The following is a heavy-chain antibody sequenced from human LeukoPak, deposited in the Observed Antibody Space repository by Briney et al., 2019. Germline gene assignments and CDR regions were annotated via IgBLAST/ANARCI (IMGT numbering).Heavy chain of an antibody. CDR3: ARVDGGPIDY. V-gene: IGHV4-61*02. D-gene: IGHD3-16*01. CDR1: GGSISSGSYY. Sequence: SETLSLTCTVSGGSISSGSYYWSWIRQPAGKGLEWIGRIYTSGSTNYNPSLKSRVTMSVDTSKNQFSLKLSSVTAADTAVYYCARVDGGPIDYWGQGTLVTVSS. CDR2: IYTSGST. J-gene: IGHJ4*02.